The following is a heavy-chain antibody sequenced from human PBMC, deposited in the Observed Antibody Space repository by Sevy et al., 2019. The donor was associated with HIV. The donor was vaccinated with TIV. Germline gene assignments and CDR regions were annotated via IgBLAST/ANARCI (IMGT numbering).Heavy chain of an antibody. D-gene: IGHD2-2*01. V-gene: IGHV4-34*01. CDR3: ARHGSGTSCYDAFDI. CDR2: INYSGST. J-gene: IGHJ3*02. CDR1: GGSFSGYY. Sequence: SEALSLTCAAYGGSFSGYYWSWIRQPPGKGLEWIGEINYSGSTNYNPFPKSGDTISVNTSKNQFTLKPSYMTAADTAVYYWARHGSGTSCYDAFDIWGQGTMVTVSS.